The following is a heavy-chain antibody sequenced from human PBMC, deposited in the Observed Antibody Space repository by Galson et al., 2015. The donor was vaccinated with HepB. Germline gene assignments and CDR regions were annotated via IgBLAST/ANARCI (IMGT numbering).Heavy chain of an antibody. Sequence: PALVKPTQTLTLTCSCSGFSLTTSAMRVSWIRQPPGRALEWLARIDWDDKKIYSTSLRTRLNISKDTSKNHVGPTRTDMDPVDTATYFCARTSGYNYGDYYYYGMDVWGQGTTVTVSS. D-gene: IGHD5-18*01. CDR3: ARTSGYNYGDYYYYGMDV. CDR2: IDWDDKK. J-gene: IGHJ6*02. CDR1: GFSLTTSAMR. V-gene: IGHV2-70*04.